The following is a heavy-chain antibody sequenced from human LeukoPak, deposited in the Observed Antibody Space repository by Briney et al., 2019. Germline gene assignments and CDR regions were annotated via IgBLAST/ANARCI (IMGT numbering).Heavy chain of an antibody. J-gene: IGHJ4*02. D-gene: IGHD6-19*01. CDR2: IIPIFGTA. CDR3: ARDLEGNSSGWYPNYFDY. Sequence: GASVKVSCKASGGTFSSYAISWVRQAPGQGLEWMGGIIPIFGTANYAQKFQGRVTITADESTSTAYMELSSLRSEDTAVYYCARDLEGNSSGWYPNYFDYWGQGTLVTVSS. V-gene: IGHV1-69*13. CDR1: GGTFSSYA.